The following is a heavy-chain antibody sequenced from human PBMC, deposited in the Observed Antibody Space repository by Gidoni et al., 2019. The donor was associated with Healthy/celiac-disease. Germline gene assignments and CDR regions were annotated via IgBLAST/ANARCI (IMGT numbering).Heavy chain of an antibody. CDR3: ARCTKACGDYPSRHLRGRDGMDV. CDR2: ISAYNGNT. CDR1: GYTFTSYG. Sequence: QVQLVQSGAEVKKPGASVKVSCKASGYTFTSYGISWVRQAPGQGLEWMGWISAYNGNTNYAQKLQGRVTMTTDTSTSTAYMELRSLRPDDTAVYYCARCTKACGDYPSRHLRGRDGMDVWGQGTTVTVSS. V-gene: IGHV1-18*01. J-gene: IGHJ6*02. D-gene: IGHD4-17*01.